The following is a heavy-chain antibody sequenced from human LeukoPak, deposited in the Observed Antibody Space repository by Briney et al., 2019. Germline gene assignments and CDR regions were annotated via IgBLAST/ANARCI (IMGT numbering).Heavy chain of an antibody. Sequence: GGSLTLSCPASGFTLRSYEMHWVRQAPGKGLVWVSRINSDGSRTGYADSVKGRYTISRDNAKNTLYQQMNSLRADVTAIYYCARELPREVTLDYWGQGTLVTVSS. V-gene: IGHV3-74*01. D-gene: IGHD2-21*02. J-gene: IGHJ4*02. CDR1: GFTLRSYE. CDR3: ARELPREVTLDY. CDR2: INSDGSRT.